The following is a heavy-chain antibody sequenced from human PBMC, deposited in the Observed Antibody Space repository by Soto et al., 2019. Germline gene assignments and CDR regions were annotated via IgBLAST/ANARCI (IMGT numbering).Heavy chain of an antibody. CDR2: INAGNGNT. Sequence: ASVKVSCKASGYTFTNYALHWVRQAPGQRLEWMGWINAGNGNTKYSQKFQGRVTITRDTSASTAYMELSSLRSEDTAVYYCARSDSGSLDYFDYWGQGTLVTVSS. D-gene: IGHD1-26*01. CDR3: ARSDSGSLDYFDY. J-gene: IGHJ4*02. V-gene: IGHV1-3*01. CDR1: GYTFTNYA.